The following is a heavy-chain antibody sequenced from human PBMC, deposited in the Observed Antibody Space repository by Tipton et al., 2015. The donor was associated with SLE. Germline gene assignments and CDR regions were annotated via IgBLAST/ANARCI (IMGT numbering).Heavy chain of an antibody. V-gene: IGHV4-59*01. Sequence: TLSLTCTVSGVSISSYYWSWIRQPPGKGLEWIGYIYYSGSTNYNPSLRSRVTISVDTSKNQFPLKVRSVTAADTAVYYCASVNWGLTGWGQGTLVTVSS. J-gene: IGHJ4*02. CDR1: GVSISSYY. CDR2: IYYSGST. CDR3: ASVNWGLTG. D-gene: IGHD7-27*01.